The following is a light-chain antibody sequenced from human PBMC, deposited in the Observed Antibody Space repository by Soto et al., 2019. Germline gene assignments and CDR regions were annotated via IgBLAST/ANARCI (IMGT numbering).Light chain of an antibody. J-gene: IGKJ4*01. Sequence: EIVMTMSPATLSVSPGERATLSCRASQSVSSLAWYQQKPGQAPRLLIYDAFTRATGIPARFSGSGSGAEFSLTISSLQSEDFVVYYCQQYNNWPLTFGGWT. CDR2: DAF. CDR1: QSVSS. V-gene: IGKV3-15*01. CDR3: QQYNNWPLT.